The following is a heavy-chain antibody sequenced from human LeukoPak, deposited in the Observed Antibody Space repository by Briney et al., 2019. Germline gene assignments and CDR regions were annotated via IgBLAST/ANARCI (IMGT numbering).Heavy chain of an antibody. CDR1: GYTLTELS. J-gene: IGHJ4*02. V-gene: IGHV1-24*01. Sequence: ASVKVSCKVSGYTLTELSMHWVRRAPGKGLEWMGGFDPEDGETIYAQKFQGRVTMTEDTSTDTAYMELSSLRSEDTAVYYCATARYGSTYYYDSSGYSDYWGQGTLVTVSS. CDR3: ATARYGSTYYYDSSGYSDY. D-gene: IGHD3-22*01. CDR2: FDPEDGET.